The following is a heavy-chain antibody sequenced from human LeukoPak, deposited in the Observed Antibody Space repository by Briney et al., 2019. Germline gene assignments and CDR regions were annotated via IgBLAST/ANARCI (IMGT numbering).Heavy chain of an antibody. J-gene: IGHJ4*02. CDR3: AKQSDYGDYNGL. CDR1: GLTFSSYG. CDR2: ISYDGSNK. Sequence: GGSLRLSCAASGLTFSSYGMHWVRQAPGKGLEWVAVISYDGSNKYYADSVKGRFTISRDNSKNTLYLQMNSLRAEDTAVYYCAKQSDYGDYNGLWGQGTLVTVSS. D-gene: IGHD4-17*01. V-gene: IGHV3-30*18.